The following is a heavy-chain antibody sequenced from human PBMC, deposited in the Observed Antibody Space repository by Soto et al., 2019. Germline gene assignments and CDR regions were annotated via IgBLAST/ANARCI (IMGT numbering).Heavy chain of an antibody. CDR1: GFTFSSYA. CDR2: ISYDGSNK. D-gene: IGHD5-12*01. Sequence: QPGGSLRLSCAASGFTFSSYAMHWVRQAPDKGLEWVAVISYDGSNKYYADSVKGRFTISRDNSKNTLYLQMNSLRAEDTAVYYCARAVRGYDYALYYYYGMDVWGQGTTVTVSS. J-gene: IGHJ6*02. CDR3: ARAVRGYDYALYYYYGMDV. V-gene: IGHV3-30-3*01.